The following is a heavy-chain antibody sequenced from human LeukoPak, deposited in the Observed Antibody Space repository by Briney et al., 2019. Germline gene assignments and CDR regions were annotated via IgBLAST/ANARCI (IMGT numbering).Heavy chain of an antibody. J-gene: IGHJ4*02. CDR1: GYTFTGYY. CDR3: ARVSGQWLAPYFDY. V-gene: IGHV1-2*02. D-gene: IGHD6-19*01. Sequence: ASVKVSCKASGYTFTGYYMHWVRQAPGQGLEWMGWINPNSGGTDYAQKFQGRVTMTRDTSISTAYMELSRLRSDDTAVYYCARVSGQWLAPYFDYWGQGTLVTVSS. CDR2: INPNSGGT.